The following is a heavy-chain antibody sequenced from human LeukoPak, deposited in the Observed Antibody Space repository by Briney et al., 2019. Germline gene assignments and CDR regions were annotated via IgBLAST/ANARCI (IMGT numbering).Heavy chain of an antibody. CDR2: INHSGST. CDR3: ARFSPPGGQQLDMERFDP. V-gene: IGHV4-34*01. Sequence: SETLSLTCAVYGGSFSGYYWSWIRQPPGKGLEWIGEINHSGSTNYNPSLKSRVTISVDTSKNQFSLKLSSVTAADTAVYYCARFSPPGGQQLDMERFDPWGQGTLVTVSS. J-gene: IGHJ5*02. CDR1: GGSFSGYY. D-gene: IGHD6-13*01.